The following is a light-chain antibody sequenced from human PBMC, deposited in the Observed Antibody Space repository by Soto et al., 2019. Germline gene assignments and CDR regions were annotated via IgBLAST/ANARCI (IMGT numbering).Light chain of an antibody. V-gene: IGLV2-8*01. CDR2: DVS. J-gene: IGLJ1*01. Sequence: QSVLTQPPSASGSPGQSVTISCTGTSSDVGRYNFVSWYQHHPGKAPKLMIYDVSQRPSGVPDRFSGSKSGNTASLTVSGLQAEDEPDYDCNSYADSNTRVFGAGAKGTVL. CDR3: NSYADSNTRV. CDR1: SSDVGRYNF.